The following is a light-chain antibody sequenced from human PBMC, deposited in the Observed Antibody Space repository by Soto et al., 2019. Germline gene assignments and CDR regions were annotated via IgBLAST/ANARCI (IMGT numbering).Light chain of an antibody. V-gene: IGLV1-40*01. Sequence: QAVVTQPPSVSGAPGQRVTISCTGSSSNIGAGYDVHWYQQLPGTAPKLLIYGNSNRPSGVPDRFSGSKSGTSASLAITGLQAEDEADYYCQSYDSSLNDVVFGGGTKLTVL. CDR3: QSYDSSLNDVV. CDR1: SSNIGAGYD. J-gene: IGLJ2*01. CDR2: GNS.